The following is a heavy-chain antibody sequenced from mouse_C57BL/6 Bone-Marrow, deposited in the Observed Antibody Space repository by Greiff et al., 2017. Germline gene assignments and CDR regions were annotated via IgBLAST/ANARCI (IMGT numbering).Heavy chain of an antibody. J-gene: IGHJ1*03. CDR1: GYTFTSYW. V-gene: IGHV1-69*01. CDR3: ARDYSSSYDWYFDV. D-gene: IGHD1-1*01. Sequence: VQLQQPGAELVMPGASVKLSCKASGYTFTSYWMHWVKQRPGQGLEWIGEIDPSDSYTNYNQKFKGKSTLTVDKSSSTAYMQLSSLTSEDSAVYYCARDYSSSYDWYFDVWGTGTTVTVSS. CDR2: IDPSDSYT.